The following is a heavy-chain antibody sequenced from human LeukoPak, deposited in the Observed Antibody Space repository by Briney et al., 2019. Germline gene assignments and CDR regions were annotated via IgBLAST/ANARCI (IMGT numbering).Heavy chain of an antibody. CDR2: VHYTGNT. CDR1: GGSISGSSYY. CDR3: ARELIRNSGSYHCDS. J-gene: IGHJ4*02. Sequence: SETLSLTCTVSGGSISGSSYYWGWIRQPPGKGLEWIGSVHYTGNTFYNPSLKTRLTMSVDMSKNQFSLTMTSVTATDTAVYYCARELIRNSGSYHCDSWGQGTLVTVS. D-gene: IGHD1-26*01. V-gene: IGHV4-39*01.